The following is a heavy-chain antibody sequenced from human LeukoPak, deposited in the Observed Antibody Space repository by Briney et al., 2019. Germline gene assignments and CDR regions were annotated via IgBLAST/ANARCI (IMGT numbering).Heavy chain of an antibody. V-gene: IGHV3-30*03. Sequence: GRSLRLSCAASGFTFSDYGMHWVRQAPGKGLEWVAAISYDGSNEYFGDSLKGRSTISRDNSKNTLYLQMNRLRVEDTAVYYCVRGEYYPSSGMDVWGQGTTVTVSS. D-gene: IGHD3-10*01. J-gene: IGHJ6*02. CDR2: ISYDGSNE. CDR3: VRGEYYPSSGMDV. CDR1: GFTFSDYG.